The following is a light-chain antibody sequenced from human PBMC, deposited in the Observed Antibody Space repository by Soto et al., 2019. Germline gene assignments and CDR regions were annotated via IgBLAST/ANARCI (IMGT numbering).Light chain of an antibody. V-gene: IGKV4-1*01. J-gene: IGKJ1*01. CDR1: QSILHSPTHNNY. Sequence: DVVMTQSPDSLAVSLGERATINCKSSQSILHSPTHNNYLAWYQKKPGQPPKLLIYWASSRESGVPDRFSGSGSGTDFTLTINGLQAEDAAVYYCHQYFSRPRTFGQGTKVEIK. CDR2: WAS. CDR3: HQYFSRPRT.